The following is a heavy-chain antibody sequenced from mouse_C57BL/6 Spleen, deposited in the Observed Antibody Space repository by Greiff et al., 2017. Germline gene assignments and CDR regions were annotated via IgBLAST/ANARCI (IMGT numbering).Heavy chain of an antibody. CDR1: GYSITSGYY. Sequence: EVKLMESGPGLVKPSQSLSLTCSVTGYSITSGYYWNWIRQFPGNKLEWMGYISYDGSNNYNPSLKNRISITRDTSKNQFFLKLNSVTTEDTATYYCARGDGYSGAMDYWGQGTSVTVSS. CDR3: ARGDGYSGAMDY. CDR2: ISYDGSN. D-gene: IGHD2-3*01. V-gene: IGHV3-6*01. J-gene: IGHJ4*01.